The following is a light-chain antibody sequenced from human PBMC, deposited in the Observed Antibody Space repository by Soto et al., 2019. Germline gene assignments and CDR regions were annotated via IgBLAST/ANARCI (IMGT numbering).Light chain of an antibody. Sequence: EMVLTQSPGTLSLSPGERATLSCRASQSVPSTYFAWYQQKSGQPPRLLISGTSNRATGIPDRFSGSGSGTDFTLTISSLEPEDFAVYYCQQRSNWPPETFGQGTRLAIK. CDR1: QSVPSTY. CDR2: GTS. CDR3: QQRSNWPPET. V-gene: IGKV3D-20*02. J-gene: IGKJ5*01.